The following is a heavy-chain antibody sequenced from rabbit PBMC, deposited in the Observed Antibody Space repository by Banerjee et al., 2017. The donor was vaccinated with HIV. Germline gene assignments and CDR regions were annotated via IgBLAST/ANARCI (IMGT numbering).Heavy chain of an antibody. V-gene: IGHV1S45*01. CDR3: ARDLAGVIGWNFNL. CDR2: IDAGSSGNT. J-gene: IGHJ4*01. D-gene: IGHD4-1*01. CDR1: GFSFSSSYW. Sequence: QQQLEESGGGLVKPGGTLTLTCKASGFSFSSSYWICWVRQAPGKGLEWIACIDAGSSGNTVYASWAKGRFTISKTSSTTVTLQMTSLTAADTATYFCARDLAGVIGWNFNLWGPGTLVTVS.